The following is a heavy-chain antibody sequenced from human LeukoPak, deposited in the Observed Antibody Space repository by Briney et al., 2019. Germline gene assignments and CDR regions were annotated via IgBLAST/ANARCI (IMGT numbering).Heavy chain of an antibody. CDR2: IRYDGSNK. J-gene: IGHJ4*02. CDR3: AKSSPPPLRY. Sequence: GGSLRLSCAASGFTFSSYGMHWVRQAPGKGLEGVAFIRYDGSNKYYADSVQGRFTISRDNSKNTLYLQMNSLRAETTAVYYCAKSSPPPLRYWGQGTLVTVSS. CDR1: GFTFSSYG. V-gene: IGHV3-30*02.